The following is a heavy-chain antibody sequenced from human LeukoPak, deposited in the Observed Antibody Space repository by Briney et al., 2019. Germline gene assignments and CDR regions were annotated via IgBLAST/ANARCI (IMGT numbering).Heavy chain of an antibody. D-gene: IGHD4-23*01. J-gene: IGHJ4*02. Sequence: PSETLSLTCTVSGGSISSSSYYWGWIRQPPGKGLEWIGYIYYSGSTNYNPSLKSRVTISVDTSKNQFSLKLSSVTAADTAVYYCARGFSYGGKPLYYFDYWGQGTLVTVSS. CDR2: IYYSGST. CDR1: GGSISSSSYY. V-gene: IGHV4-61*05. CDR3: ARGFSYGGKPLYYFDY.